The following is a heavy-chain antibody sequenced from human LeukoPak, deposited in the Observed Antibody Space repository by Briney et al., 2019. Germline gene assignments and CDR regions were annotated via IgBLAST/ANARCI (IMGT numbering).Heavy chain of an antibody. CDR2: ITSTSDTI. CDR1: GFTFSDYS. V-gene: IGHV3-48*01. CDR3: ARSSGYPFFDY. J-gene: IGHJ4*02. D-gene: IGHD3-22*01. Sequence: PGRSLRLSCEGSGFTFSDYSMNWVRQAPGEGLEWLSYITSTSDTIYYADSVKGRFTSSRDNARNSVYLQMNSLRAEDTAVYYCARSSGYPFFDYWGQGTLVTVSS.